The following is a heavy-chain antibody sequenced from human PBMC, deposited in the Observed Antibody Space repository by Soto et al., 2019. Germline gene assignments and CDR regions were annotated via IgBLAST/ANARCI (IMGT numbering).Heavy chain of an antibody. CDR3: AREGQAPYYYYGMDV. CDR2: ISGYNGNT. CDR1: GYTFTNYG. Sequence: QVQVVQSGDEVKKPGASVKVSCKASGYTFTNYGFSWVRQAPGQGLEWMGGISGYNGNTKYAETFKGRVTMTTDTSTRTAHMELRSLRSDDTAVYYCAREGQAPYYYYGMDVWGKGPAVTVSS. V-gene: IGHV1-18*01. J-gene: IGHJ6*04.